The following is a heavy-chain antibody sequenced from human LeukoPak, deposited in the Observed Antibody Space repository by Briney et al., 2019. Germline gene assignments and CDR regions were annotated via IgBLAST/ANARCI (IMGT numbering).Heavy chain of an antibody. CDR3: ARAAAEDSSWYYFDY. D-gene: IGHD6-13*01. V-gene: IGHV4-39*07. Sequence: PGGSLRLSCAASGLTVSSNYMSWIRQPPGKGLEWIGSIYYSGSTYYNPSLKSRVTISVDTSKNQFSLKLSSETAADTAVYYCARAAAEDSSWYYFDYWGQGTLVTVSS. CDR2: IYYSGST. J-gene: IGHJ4*02. CDR1: GLTVSSNY.